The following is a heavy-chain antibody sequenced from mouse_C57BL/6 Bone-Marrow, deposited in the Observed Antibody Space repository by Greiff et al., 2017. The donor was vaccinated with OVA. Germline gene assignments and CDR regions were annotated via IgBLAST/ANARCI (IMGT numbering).Heavy chain of an antibody. Sequence: VQLQQSGAELARPGASVKLSCKASGYTFTSYGISWVKQRTGQGLEWIGEIYPRSGNTYYNEKFKGKATLTADKSSSTAYMELRSLTSEDSAVYFCAKGGLRLRFYAMDYWGQGTSVTVSS. D-gene: IGHD3-2*02. V-gene: IGHV1-81*01. CDR2: IYPRSGNT. CDR3: AKGGLRLRFYAMDY. J-gene: IGHJ4*01. CDR1: GYTFTSYG.